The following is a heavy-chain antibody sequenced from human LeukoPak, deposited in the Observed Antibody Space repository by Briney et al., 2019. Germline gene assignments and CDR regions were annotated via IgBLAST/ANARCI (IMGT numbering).Heavy chain of an antibody. D-gene: IGHD3-10*01. Sequence: PGGSLRLSCAASGFTFSSYWMSWVRQAPGKGLEWVANIKQDGSEKYYVDSVKGRFTTSRDNAKNSLYLQMNSLRAEDTAVYYCARDRNYGSGSYYFDYWGQGTLVTVSS. V-gene: IGHV3-7*01. CDR1: GFTFSSYW. J-gene: IGHJ4*02. CDR2: IKQDGSEK. CDR3: ARDRNYGSGSYYFDY.